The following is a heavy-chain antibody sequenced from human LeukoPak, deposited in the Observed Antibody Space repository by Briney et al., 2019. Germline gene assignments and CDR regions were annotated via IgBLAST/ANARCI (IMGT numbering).Heavy chain of an antibody. J-gene: IGHJ6*03. CDR3: ARGGSGSYYYYFYYMDV. CDR2: IKQDGSER. D-gene: IGHD3-10*01. Sequence: PGGSLRLSCEASGFSMSVYWMSWVRQAPGKGLEWVGNIKQDGSERNYVDSVKGRFTISRDNAKKSLYLQMNSLRAEDTAVYYCARGGSGSYYYYFYYMDVWGKGTTVTVSS. V-gene: IGHV3-7*01. CDR1: GFSMSVYW.